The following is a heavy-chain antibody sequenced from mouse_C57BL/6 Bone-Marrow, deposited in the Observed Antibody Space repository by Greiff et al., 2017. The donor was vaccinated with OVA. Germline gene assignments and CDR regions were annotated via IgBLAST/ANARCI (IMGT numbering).Heavy chain of an antibody. D-gene: IGHD2-3*01. J-gene: IGHJ1*03. V-gene: IGHV1-81*01. Sequence: VQLQESGAELARPGASVKLSCKASGYTFTSYGISWVKQRPGQGLEWIGEIFPRSGNTYYNEKFKGKATLTADKSASTAYMELRSLTSEDSAVYFCARWDGPYWYFDVWGTGTTVTVSS. CDR2: IFPRSGNT. CDR1: GYTFTSYG. CDR3: ARWDGPYWYFDV.